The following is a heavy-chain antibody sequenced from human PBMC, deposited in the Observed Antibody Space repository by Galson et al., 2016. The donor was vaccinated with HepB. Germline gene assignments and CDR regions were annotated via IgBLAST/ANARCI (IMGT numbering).Heavy chain of an antibody. CDR1: GDSVSSDSAA. D-gene: IGHD6-13*01. V-gene: IGHV6-1*01. Sequence: CAISGDSVSSDSAAWYWIRQSPSRGLEWLGRTYYRSKWDNEYAVSVRSRMTINPDTSKNQFSLQLNSVTPEDTAVYYCARRGSKEKGDFDLWGRGTLVTVSS. CDR3: ARRGSKEKGDFDL. CDR2: TYYRSKWDN. J-gene: IGHJ2*01.